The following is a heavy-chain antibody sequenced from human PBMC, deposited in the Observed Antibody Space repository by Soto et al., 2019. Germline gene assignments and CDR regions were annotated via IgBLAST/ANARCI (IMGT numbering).Heavy chain of an antibody. CDR1: GFSVSKSPMS. D-gene: IGHD3-10*01. CDR2: IYWDDTR. CDR3: ELSLSSDGYSDR. V-gene: IGHV2-5*02. J-gene: IGHJ4*02. Sequence: QITLRESGPTLVKPTQTLTLTCTLTGFSVSKSPMSVGWIRQPPGEALQWLALIYWDDTRRFSPSLRSRLTIPRDSSTNQVVLTLTNVDPVDTATYSRELSLSSDGYSDRWGPGSLVTVSS.